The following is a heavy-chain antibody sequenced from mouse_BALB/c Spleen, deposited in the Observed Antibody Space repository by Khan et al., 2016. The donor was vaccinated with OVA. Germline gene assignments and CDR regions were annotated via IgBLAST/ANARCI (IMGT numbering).Heavy chain of an antibody. CDR1: GYTFTNYG. J-gene: IGHJ3*01. Sequence: QIQLVQSGPELKKPGETVKISCKASGYTFTNYGMNWVKQAPGKGLKWMGWINTNTGEPTYAEEFKERFAFSLETSASTAYLQINDLKNEDTATXFCARGYYMCVSWFAYWGQGTLVTVSA. CDR3: ARGYYMCVSWFAY. V-gene: IGHV9-3*02. CDR2: INTNTGEP. D-gene: IGHD2-12*01.